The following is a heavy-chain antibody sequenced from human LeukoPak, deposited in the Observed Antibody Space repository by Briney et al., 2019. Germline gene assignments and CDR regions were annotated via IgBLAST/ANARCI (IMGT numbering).Heavy chain of an antibody. D-gene: IGHD3-10*01. Sequence: PSETLSLTCTVSGGSISSYYWSWIRQPPGKGLEWIGYIYYSGSTNYNPSLKSRVTISVDTSKNQFSLKLSSVTAADTAVYYCGRDRGLVRGYGMDVWGQGTTVTVSS. J-gene: IGHJ6*02. CDR2: IYYSGST. CDR3: GRDRGLVRGYGMDV. V-gene: IGHV4-59*01. CDR1: GGSISSYY.